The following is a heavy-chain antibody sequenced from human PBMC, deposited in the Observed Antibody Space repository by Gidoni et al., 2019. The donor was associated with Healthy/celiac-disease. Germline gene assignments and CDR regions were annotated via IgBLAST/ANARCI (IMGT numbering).Heavy chain of an antibody. D-gene: IGHD6-13*01. Sequence: QVQLQESGPGLVKPSETLSLTCTVSGGSISSYYWSWIRQPPGKGLEWIGYIYYSGSTNYTPSLKSRVTISVDTSKNQFSLKLSSVTAADTAVYYCARRANRVGEQLQHPYYFDYWGQGTLVTVSS. J-gene: IGHJ4*02. V-gene: IGHV4-59*01. CDR2: IYYSGST. CDR3: ARRANRVGEQLQHPYYFDY. CDR1: GGSISSYY.